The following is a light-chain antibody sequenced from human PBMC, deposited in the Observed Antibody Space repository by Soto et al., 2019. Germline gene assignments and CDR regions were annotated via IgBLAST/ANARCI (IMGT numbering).Light chain of an antibody. CDR2: GAS. Sequence: EIVLTQSPGTLSLSPGERATLSCRARQSVSSSYLAWYQQKPGQAPRLLIYGASSRATGIPDRFSGSGSGTDFTLTISRLEPEDFAMYYCQQYGSSPPKYTFGQGTKLEIK. V-gene: IGKV3-20*01. J-gene: IGKJ2*01. CDR1: QSVSSSY. CDR3: QQYGSSPPKYT.